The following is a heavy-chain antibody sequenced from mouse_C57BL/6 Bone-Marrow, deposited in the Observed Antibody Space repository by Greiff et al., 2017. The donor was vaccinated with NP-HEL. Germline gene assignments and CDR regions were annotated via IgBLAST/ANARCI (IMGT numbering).Heavy chain of an antibody. CDR1: GYTFTSYW. V-gene: IGHV1-55*01. J-gene: IGHJ3*01. D-gene: IGHD1-1*01. Sequence: QVQLQQPGAELVKPGASVKMSCKASGYTFTSYWITWVKQRRGQGLEWIGDIYPGSGSTNYNEKFKSKATLTVDTSSSTAYMQLSSLTSEDSAVYYCARERNGSSYPAWFAYWGQGTLVTVSA. CDR2: IYPGSGST. CDR3: ARERNGSSYPAWFAY.